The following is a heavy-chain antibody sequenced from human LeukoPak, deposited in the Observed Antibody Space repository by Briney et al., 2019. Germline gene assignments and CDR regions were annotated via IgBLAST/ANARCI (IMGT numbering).Heavy chain of an antibody. CDR1: GFTFSSYS. D-gene: IGHD4-17*01. CDR3: ARAGYGYYFDY. J-gene: IGHJ4*02. V-gene: IGHV3-48*01. CDR2: ISSSSSTI. Sequence: GGSLRLSCAASGFTFSSYSMNWVRQAPGKGLEWVSYISSSSSTIYYADSVKGRFTISRDNAKNSLFLQMNSLRAEDTAVYYCARAGYGYYFDYWGQGTLVTVSS.